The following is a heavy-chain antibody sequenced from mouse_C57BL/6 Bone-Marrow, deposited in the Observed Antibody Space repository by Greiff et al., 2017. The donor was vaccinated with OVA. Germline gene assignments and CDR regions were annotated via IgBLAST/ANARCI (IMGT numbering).Heavy chain of an antibody. V-gene: IGHV1-15*01. Sequence: QVQLQQSGAELVRPGASVTLSCKASGYTFTDYEMHWVKQTPVHGLEWIGAIDPETGGTAYNQKFKGKAILTADKSSSTAYMELRSLTSEDSAVYYCTREGVYYSFDYWGQGTTLTVSS. CDR2: IDPETGGT. D-gene: IGHD2-12*01. CDR1: GYTFTDYE. J-gene: IGHJ2*01. CDR3: TREGVYYSFDY.